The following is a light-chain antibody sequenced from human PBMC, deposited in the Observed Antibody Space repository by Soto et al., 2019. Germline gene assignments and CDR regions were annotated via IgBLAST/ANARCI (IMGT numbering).Light chain of an antibody. CDR3: QQYDTSPPT. CDR1: QSVSSSF. J-gene: IGKJ4*01. CDR2: GAS. V-gene: IGKV3-20*01. Sequence: EIVLTQSPGTLSLSPGETAALSCSASQSVSSSFLAWYQQKPGQAPRLLIYGASSRATGIPDRFSGSGSGTDFILTISRLEPEDFAVYYCQQYDTSPPTFGGGTKVEIK.